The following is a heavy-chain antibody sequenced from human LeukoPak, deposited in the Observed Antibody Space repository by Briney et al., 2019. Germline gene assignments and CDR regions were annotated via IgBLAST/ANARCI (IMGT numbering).Heavy chain of an antibody. V-gene: IGHV4-4*02. CDR2: IYHSGST. CDR3: ARYSGSSGFLGFDP. D-gene: IGHD3-22*01. CDR1: GFTFSSYAM. J-gene: IGHJ5*02. Sequence: PGGSLRLSCAASGFTFSSYAMSWVRQPPGKGLEWIGEIYHSGSTNYNPSPKSRVTISVDKSKNQFSLKLSSVTAADTAVYYCARYSGSSGFLGFDPWGQGTLVTVSS.